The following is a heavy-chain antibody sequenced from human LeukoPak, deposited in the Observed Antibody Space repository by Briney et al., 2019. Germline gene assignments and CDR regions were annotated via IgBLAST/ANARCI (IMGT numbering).Heavy chain of an antibody. V-gene: IGHV4-59*01. Sequence: SETLSLTCTVSGGSISSYYWSWIRQPPGKGLEWIGYIYYSGSTNYNPSLKSRVTISVDTSKNQFSLKLSSVTAADTAVYYCARDGGYYDFWSGSAYYYGMDVWGQGTTVTVSS. CDR2: IYYSGST. J-gene: IGHJ6*02. CDR1: GGSISSYY. CDR3: ARDGGYYDFWSGSAYYYGMDV. D-gene: IGHD3-3*01.